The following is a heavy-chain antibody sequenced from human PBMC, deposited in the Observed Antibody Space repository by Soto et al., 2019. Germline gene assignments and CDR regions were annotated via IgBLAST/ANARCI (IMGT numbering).Heavy chain of an antibody. D-gene: IGHD3-16*01. Sequence: GESLKISCAASGFTFSDHYMDWVRQAPGKGLEWVGRTRNKANSYTTEYAASVKGRFTISRDDSKNSLYLQMNSLKTEDTAVYYCASMSFDYWGQGTLVTVSS. CDR3: ASMSFDY. CDR1: GFTFSDHY. CDR2: TRNKANSYTT. V-gene: IGHV3-72*01. J-gene: IGHJ4*02.